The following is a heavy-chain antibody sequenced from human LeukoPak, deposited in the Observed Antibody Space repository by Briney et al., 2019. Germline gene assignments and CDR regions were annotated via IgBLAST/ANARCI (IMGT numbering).Heavy chain of an antibody. D-gene: IGHD5-12*01. CDR3: ARGGGYDFPYYYGMDV. Sequence: GGPRRFSCAASGFTFSGYYMSWIRQAPGEGLEWVSYISSSGSTIYYADSVKGRFTISRDNAKNSLYLQMNSLRAEDTAVYYCARGGGYDFPYYYGMDVWGQGTTVTVSS. J-gene: IGHJ6*02. CDR1: GFTFSGYY. CDR2: ISSSGSTI. V-gene: IGHV3-11*01.